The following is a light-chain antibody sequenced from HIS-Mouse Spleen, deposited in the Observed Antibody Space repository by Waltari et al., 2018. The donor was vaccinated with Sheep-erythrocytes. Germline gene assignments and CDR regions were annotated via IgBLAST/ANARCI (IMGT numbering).Light chain of an antibody. Sequence: QSALTQPRSVSGSPGQSVTISCPGTIRDVGGYNYVSWYQQHPGKAPKLMIYDVSKRPSGVPDRFSGSKSGNTASLTISGLQAEDEADYYCCSYAGSYTLVFGGGTKLTVL. CDR2: DVS. J-gene: IGLJ2*01. CDR3: CSYAGSYTLV. CDR1: IRDVGGYNY. V-gene: IGLV2-11*01.